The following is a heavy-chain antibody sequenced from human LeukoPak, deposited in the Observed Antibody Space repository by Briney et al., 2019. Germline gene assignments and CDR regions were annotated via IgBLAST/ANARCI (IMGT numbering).Heavy chain of an antibody. CDR2: IIPIFGTA. CDR1: AGTFSSYS. CDR3: ARALRWYYDSSGYQDAFDI. Sequence: SVKVSCKASAGTFSSYSISWVRQPPGQGLEWMGGIIPIFGTANYAHKFQGRVTITADESTITAYMQLSSLRSDATAVYYCARALRWYYDSSGYQDAFDIWGQGPMVTVSS. D-gene: IGHD3-22*01. V-gene: IGHV1-69*13. J-gene: IGHJ3*02.